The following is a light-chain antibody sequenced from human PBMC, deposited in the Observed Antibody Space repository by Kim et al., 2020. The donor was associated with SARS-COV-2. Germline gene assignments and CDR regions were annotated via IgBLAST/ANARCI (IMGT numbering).Light chain of an antibody. Sequence: DIQMTQSPTTLSASVGDRVTITCRASQSISTWLAWYQQKPGKAPKLLIYDASNLGSGVPSRFSGSGSGTEFTLTISSLQPDDFATYYCQQYNSYSITFGPGTKVDIK. J-gene: IGKJ3*01. V-gene: IGKV1-5*01. CDR2: DAS. CDR1: QSISTW. CDR3: QQYNSYSIT.